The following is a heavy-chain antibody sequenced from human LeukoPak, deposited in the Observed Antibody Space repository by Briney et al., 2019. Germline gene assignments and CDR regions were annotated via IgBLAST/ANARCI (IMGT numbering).Heavy chain of an antibody. Sequence: SETLSLTCTVSGGSISSYYWSWIRQPPGKGLEWIGSIYHSGSTYYNPSLKSRVTISVDTSKNQFSLKLSSVTAADTAVYYCARDIASSTIGYFDYWGQGTLVTVSS. D-gene: IGHD5/OR15-5a*01. CDR3: ARDIASSTIGYFDY. CDR2: IYHSGST. V-gene: IGHV4-38-2*02. J-gene: IGHJ4*02. CDR1: GGSISSYY.